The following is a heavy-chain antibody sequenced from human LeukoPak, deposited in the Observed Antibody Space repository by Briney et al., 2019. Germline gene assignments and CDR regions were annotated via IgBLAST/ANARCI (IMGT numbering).Heavy chain of an antibody. CDR3: ARRIVAGPDAFDI. Sequence: GGSLRLSCAASGFTFSSYAMSWVRQAPGKGLEWVSAISGSGGSTYYADSVKGRFTISRDNSKNTLYLQMNSLRSEDTAVYYCARRIVAGPDAFDIWGQGTMVTVSS. CDR2: ISGSGGST. V-gene: IGHV3-23*01. CDR1: GFTFSSYA. J-gene: IGHJ3*02. D-gene: IGHD6-19*01.